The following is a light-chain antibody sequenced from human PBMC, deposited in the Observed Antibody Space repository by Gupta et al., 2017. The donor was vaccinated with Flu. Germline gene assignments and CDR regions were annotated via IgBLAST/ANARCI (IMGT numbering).Light chain of an antibody. CDR2: GAS. V-gene: IGKV3-20*01. CDR3: QHYGSSHL. CDR1: QSVSSSY. Sequence: EIVLTQSPGTLSLSPGERATLSCRASQSVSSSYLAWYQQKPGQAPRLLIYGASSRATGIPDRSSGSGSGTDFTLTSSRLEAEDFAVYYLQHYGSSHLFGQGTKLEIK. J-gene: IGKJ2*01.